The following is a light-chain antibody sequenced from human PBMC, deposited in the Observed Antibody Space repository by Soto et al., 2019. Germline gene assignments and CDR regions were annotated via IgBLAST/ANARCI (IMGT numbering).Light chain of an antibody. J-gene: IGLJ2*01. CDR3: QSYDGSNPDVV. CDR1: SGSIATNY. V-gene: IGLV6-57*02. Sequence: NFMLTQPHSVSESPGKTVTISCTGSSGSIATNYVQWYQQRPGSAPTTVIYEDTQRPSGVPERFSGSIDSSSNSASLTISGLKTEDEADCYCQSYDGSNPDVVFGGGTKLTVL. CDR2: EDT.